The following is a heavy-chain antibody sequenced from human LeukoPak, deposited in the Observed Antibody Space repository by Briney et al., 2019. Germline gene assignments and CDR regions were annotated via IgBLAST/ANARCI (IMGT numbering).Heavy chain of an antibody. CDR1: GDSICTYF. CDR2: VYDGGRT. CDR3: ARDFVETGVVGFDM. J-gene: IGHJ3*02. Sequence: SETLSLTCTVSGDSICTYFWNWIRQSAGEGLEWIGHVYDGGRTNYNPSLKGRVTISVDTSRNLFSLRLSSVTAADTAIYYCARDFVETGVVGFDMWGQGTMVTVSS. D-gene: IGHD2-8*02. V-gene: IGHV4-4*07.